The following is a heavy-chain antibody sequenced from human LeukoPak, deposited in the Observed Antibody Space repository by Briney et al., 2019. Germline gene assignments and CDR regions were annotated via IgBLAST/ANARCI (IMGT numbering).Heavy chain of an antibody. D-gene: IGHD3-22*01. CDR3: ARDIWFYDHSGYSDY. CDR2: ISFDGTNK. CDR1: GFTFSSYA. J-gene: IGHJ4*02. V-gene: IGHV3-30-3*01. Sequence: GGSLRLSCVGSGFTFSSYAVHWVRQAPGKGLEWLALISFDGTNKFYADSVKGRFSISRDNSKNTLFLQMNSLRPEDTAVYYCARDIWFYDHSGYSDYWGQGTLVSVSS.